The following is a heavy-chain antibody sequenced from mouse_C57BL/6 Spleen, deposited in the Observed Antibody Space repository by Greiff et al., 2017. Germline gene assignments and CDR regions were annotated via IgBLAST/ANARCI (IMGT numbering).Heavy chain of an antibody. D-gene: IGHD2-4*01. V-gene: IGHV1-55*01. CDR2: IYPGSGST. CDR1: GYTFTSYW. Sequence: QVQLQQPGAELVKPGASVKMSCKASGYTFTSYWITWVKQRPGQGLEWIGDIYPGSGSTNYNEKFKSKATLAVDTSSSTAYMQLSSLTSEDSAVYYCARRGLRRAWFAYWGQGTLVTVSA. CDR3: ARRGLRRAWFAY. J-gene: IGHJ3*01.